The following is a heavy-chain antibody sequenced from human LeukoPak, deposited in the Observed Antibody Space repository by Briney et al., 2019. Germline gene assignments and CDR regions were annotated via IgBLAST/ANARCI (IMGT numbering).Heavy chain of an antibody. CDR1: EFSVGSNY. CDR2: IYSGGST. J-gene: IGHJ5*02. Sequence: GGSLRLSCAASEFSVGSNYMTWVRQAPGKGLEWVSLIYSGGSTYYADSVKGRFTISRDNGKNTVYYCARAVTYFYGSVTYDWFDPWGQGTLVTVSS. V-gene: IGHV3-66*01. D-gene: IGHD3-10*01. CDR3: WFDP.